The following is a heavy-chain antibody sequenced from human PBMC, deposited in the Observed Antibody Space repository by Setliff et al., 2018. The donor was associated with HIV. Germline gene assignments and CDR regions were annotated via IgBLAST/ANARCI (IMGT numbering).Heavy chain of an antibody. J-gene: IGHJ3*02. CDR1: GFTFINYA. CDR2: IYAAGST. D-gene: IGHD6-13*01. CDR3: ARVSKSSPDAFDI. V-gene: IGHV3-53*04. Sequence: GGSLRLSCVASGFTFINYAMSWVRQAPGKGLEWVSVIYAAGSTYYADSVKGRFTISRHNSKNTLYLQLNSLRAEDTAVYYCARVSKSSPDAFDIWGQGTMVTVSS.